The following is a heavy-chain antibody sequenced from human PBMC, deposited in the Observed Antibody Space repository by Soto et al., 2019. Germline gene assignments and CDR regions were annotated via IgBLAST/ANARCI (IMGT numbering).Heavy chain of an antibody. CDR2: IYYSGST. D-gene: IGHD3-10*01. CDR3: ARDRKWFGEKDYYYGMDV. Sequence: SETLSLTCTVSGGSISSYYWSWNRLPPGKGLEWIGYIYYSGSTNYNPSLKSRVTISVDTSKNQFSLKLSSVTAADTAVYYCARDRKWFGEKDYYYGMDVWGQGTTVTVSS. V-gene: IGHV4-59*01. CDR1: GGSISSYY. J-gene: IGHJ6*02.